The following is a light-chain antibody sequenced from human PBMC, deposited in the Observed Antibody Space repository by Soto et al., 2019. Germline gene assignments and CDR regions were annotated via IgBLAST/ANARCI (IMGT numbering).Light chain of an antibody. J-gene: IGLJ2*01. CDR3: SSYTNSSTLGVV. CDR2: DVS. CDR1: SSDVGGYNY. Sequence: QSALTQPASVSGSPGQSFTISCTGTSSDVGGYNYVSWYQQHPGKAPKLMIFDVSNRPSGVSDRFSGSKSGNTASLTISGLQTEDEADYYCSSYTNSSTLGVVFGGGTKLTVL. V-gene: IGLV2-14*03.